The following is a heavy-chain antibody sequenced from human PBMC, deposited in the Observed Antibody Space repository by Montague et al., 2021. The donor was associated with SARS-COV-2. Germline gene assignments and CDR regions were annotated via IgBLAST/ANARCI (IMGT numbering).Heavy chain of an antibody. V-gene: IGHV4-38-2*02. CDR3: ARSGVGSVDFSYFDS. CDR2: RYQNGAT. D-gene: IGHD5/OR15-5a*01. Sequence: SETLSLTCSVSGFSISSGYYCGWIRQTPGKGLEWIGSRYQNGATYYSPSRNRPVTILLDTSKNQFSLSLTAVTAADTAVYYCARSGVGSVDFSYFDSWGQGSLVTVSS. J-gene: IGHJ4*02. CDR1: GFSISSGYY.